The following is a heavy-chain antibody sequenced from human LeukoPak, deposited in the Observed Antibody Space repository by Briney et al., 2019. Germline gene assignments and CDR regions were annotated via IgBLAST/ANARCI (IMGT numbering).Heavy chain of an antibody. CDR2: IYYSGST. J-gene: IGHJ5*02. V-gene: IGHV4-39*07. CDR3: ASDTLNRFDP. Sequence: PSETLSLTCTVSGGSISSSSYYWGWIRQPPGKGLEWIGSIYYSGSTYYNPSLKSRVTISVDTSKNQFSLKLSSVTAADTAVYYCASDTLNRFDPWGQGTLVTVSS. CDR1: GGSISSSSYY.